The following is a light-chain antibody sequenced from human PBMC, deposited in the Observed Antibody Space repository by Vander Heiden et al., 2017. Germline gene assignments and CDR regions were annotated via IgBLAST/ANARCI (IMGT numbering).Light chain of an antibody. Sequence: QLVLTHSPSASASLGASVKLTCHLSSGPGSYAIPWHQQQPEKGPRYVMKLKSDGSHSKVDGSPYSFSGSSSGAERSPTSSSRQAEDEADYYCQTWGTGIVFGGGTKLTVL. V-gene: IGLV4-69*01. CDR3: QTWGTGIV. CDR2: LKSDGSH. J-gene: IGLJ3*02. CDR1: SGPGSYA.